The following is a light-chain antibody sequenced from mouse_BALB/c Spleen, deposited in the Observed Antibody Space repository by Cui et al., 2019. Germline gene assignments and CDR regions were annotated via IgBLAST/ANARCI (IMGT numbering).Light chain of an antibody. V-gene: IGKV10-96*01. CDR3: QQGNTLPYT. CDR2: YTS. Sequence: DSQMTQTTYYLSVSLGDRVTISCRASQYITNYSNWYQQQPDGTVKLLIYYTSRLHSGIPSRFSGSGYGTDYSLTSSNLEQEDIATYFCQQGNTLPYTFGGGTKLEIK. J-gene: IGKJ2*01. CDR1: QYITNY.